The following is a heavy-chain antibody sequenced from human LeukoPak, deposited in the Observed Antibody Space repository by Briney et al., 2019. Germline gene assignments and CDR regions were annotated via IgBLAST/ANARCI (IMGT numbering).Heavy chain of an antibody. CDR1: GFTFSSYG. Sequence: GRSLRLSCAASGFTFSSYGMHWVRQAPGKGLEWVAVIWYDGSNKYYADSVKGRFTISRDNSKNTLYLQMNSLRAEDTAVYYCARDVDYSNFLLDYWGQGTLVTVSS. D-gene: IGHD4-11*01. V-gene: IGHV3-33*01. CDR2: IWYDGSNK. CDR3: ARDVDYSNFLLDY. J-gene: IGHJ4*02.